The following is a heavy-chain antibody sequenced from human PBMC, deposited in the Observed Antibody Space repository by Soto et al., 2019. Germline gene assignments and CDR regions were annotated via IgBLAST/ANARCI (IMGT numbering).Heavy chain of an antibody. Sequence: EVQLVESGGGLILPGGSLRLSCAASGVTVSNNYMRWVRQAPGKGLEWVSLIYSGGDTHYADSVKGRFTISRDSSKNTVYLQMNSLRAEDTAVYYCARDPPGIAAGGAGAWGQVTLVTVSS. D-gene: IGHD6-13*01. J-gene: IGHJ5*02. V-gene: IGHV3-53*01. CDR3: ARDPPGIAAGGAGA. CDR2: IYSGGDT. CDR1: GVTVSNNY.